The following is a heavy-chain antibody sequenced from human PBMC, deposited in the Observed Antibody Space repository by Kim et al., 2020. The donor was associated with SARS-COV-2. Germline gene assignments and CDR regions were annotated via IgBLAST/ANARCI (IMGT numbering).Heavy chain of an antibody. CDR3: ATGHPFCSSRSCYNNWFDS. D-gene: IGHD2-2*02. CDR1: GGTFTSSA. Sequence: SVKVSCKASGGTFTSSAISWVRQAPGQGLEWMGGIIPMFGATNYVQKFQGRVSISADESTTTAYMELSSLRSDDTALYYCATGHPFCSSRSCYNNWFDSWGQGTLVTVSS. J-gene: IGHJ5*01. V-gene: IGHV1-69*13. CDR2: IIPMFGAT.